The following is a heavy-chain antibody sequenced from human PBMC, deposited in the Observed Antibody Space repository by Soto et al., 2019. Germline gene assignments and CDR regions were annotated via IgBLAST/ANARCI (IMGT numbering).Heavy chain of an antibody. CDR3: ARVERGSATTVVDAFDI. V-gene: IGHV4-34*01. J-gene: IGHJ3*02. CDR2: MSHSGGT. D-gene: IGHD1-1*01. Sequence: QVQLQQWGAGLLKPSETLSLTCAVYGGFVTSGSYYWSWIRKPPGKGLEWIGEMSHSGGTHFNPSLKSRVTISVDTSENQFTLKMSSVTAADTALYYCARVERGSATTVVDAFDIWGPGTMVTLSS. CDR1: GGFVTSGSYY.